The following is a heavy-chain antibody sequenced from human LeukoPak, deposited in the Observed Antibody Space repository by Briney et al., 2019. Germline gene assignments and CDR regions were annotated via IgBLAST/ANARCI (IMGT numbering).Heavy chain of an antibody. Sequence: ASVKVSCKASGYTFTSYGISWVRQAPGQGLEWMGWISAYNGNTNYAQKLQGRVTMTTDTSTSTAYMELRSLRSDDTAVYYCARDKYYDFWSGYSLGYYYYYMDVWGKGTTVTVSS. CDR1: GYTFTSYG. CDR2: ISAYNGNT. V-gene: IGHV1-18*01. CDR3: ARDKYYDFWSGYSLGYYYYYMDV. D-gene: IGHD3-3*01. J-gene: IGHJ6*03.